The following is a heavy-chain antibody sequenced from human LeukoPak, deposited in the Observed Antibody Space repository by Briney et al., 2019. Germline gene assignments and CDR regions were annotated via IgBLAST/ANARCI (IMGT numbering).Heavy chain of an antibody. CDR2: ISGSGGST. Sequence: GGSLRLSCAASGFTFSSYAMSWVRQAPGKGLEWVSVISGSGGSTYYADSVKGRFTISRDNSKNTLYLQMNSPRAEDTAVYYCARTTLYSGYDFYFDYWGQGTLVTVSS. V-gene: IGHV3-23*01. J-gene: IGHJ4*02. CDR1: GFTFSSYA. CDR3: ARTTLYSGYDFYFDY. D-gene: IGHD5-12*01.